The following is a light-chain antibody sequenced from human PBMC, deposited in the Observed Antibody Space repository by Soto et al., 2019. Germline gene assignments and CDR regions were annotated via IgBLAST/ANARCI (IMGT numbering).Light chain of an antibody. J-gene: IGKJ5*01. CDR2: GAS. CDR1: QIVSSNN. CDR3: QQYDNSIT. V-gene: IGKV3-20*01. Sequence: EIVLTQSPGTLSLSPGETATLSYRASQIVSSNNLAWYHQKPGQTPSLLIYGASTRATGIPDRFSGSGSGTDFTLTISRLEPEDFTVYYCQQYDNSITFGQGTRLEIE.